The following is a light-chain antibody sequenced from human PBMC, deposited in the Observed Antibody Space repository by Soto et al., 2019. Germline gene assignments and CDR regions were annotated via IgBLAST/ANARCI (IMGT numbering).Light chain of an antibody. CDR3: QQYNNWPPYT. J-gene: IGKJ2*01. CDR2: GAS. V-gene: IGKV3-15*01. CDR1: QSVSSN. Sequence: EIVMTQSPATLSVSPGERATLSCRASQSVSSNLAWYQQKPGQAPRLLIYGASTRATGIPARFTGSGSGTEFTLTISSLQSEDFAMYYCQQYNNWPPYTFGQGTNLGIK.